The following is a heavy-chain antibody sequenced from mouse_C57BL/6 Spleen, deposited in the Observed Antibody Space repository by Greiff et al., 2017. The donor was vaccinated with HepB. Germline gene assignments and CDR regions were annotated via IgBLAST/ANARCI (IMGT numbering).Heavy chain of an antibody. CDR2: ISDGGSYT. V-gene: IGHV5-4*01. CDR3: ARDRDYSNSYFDY. J-gene: IGHJ2*01. Sequence: EVQLQESGGGLVKPGGSLKLSCAASGFTFSSYAMSWVRQTPEKRLEWVATISDGGSYTYYPDNVKGRFTISRDNAKNNLYLQMSHLKSEDTAMYYCARDRDYSNSYFDYWGQGTTLTVSS. D-gene: IGHD2-5*01. CDR1: GFTFSSYA.